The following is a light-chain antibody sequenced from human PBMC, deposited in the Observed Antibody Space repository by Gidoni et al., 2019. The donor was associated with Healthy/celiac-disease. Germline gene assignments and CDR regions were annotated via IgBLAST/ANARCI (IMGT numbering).Light chain of an antibody. Sequence: DIQMTQSPSSLSASVGDRVTITCRASQSISSYLNWYQQKPGKAPKLLIYAASSLQSGVPSRFSGSGSGTDFTLTISILQPEDFASYYCQHSYSTPRTFXQXTKLEIK. CDR1: QSISSY. CDR2: AAS. CDR3: QHSYSTPRT. V-gene: IGKV1-39*01. J-gene: IGKJ2*01.